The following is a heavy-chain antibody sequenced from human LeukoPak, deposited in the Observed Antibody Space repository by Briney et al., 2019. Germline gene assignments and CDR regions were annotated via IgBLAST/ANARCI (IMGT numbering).Heavy chain of an antibody. D-gene: IGHD2-15*01. J-gene: IGHJ6*02. CDR2: ISGDGGST. CDR1: GFTFDDYA. V-gene: IGHV3-43*02. Sequence: GSLRLSCAASGFTFDDYAIHWVRQAPGKGLEWVSLISGDGGSTFYADSVKGRFTISRDNSKNSLFLQMNSLTTDDTALYYCAKVGSSTPYYYFYGMDVWGQGTTVTVSS. CDR3: AKVGSSTPYYYFYGMDV.